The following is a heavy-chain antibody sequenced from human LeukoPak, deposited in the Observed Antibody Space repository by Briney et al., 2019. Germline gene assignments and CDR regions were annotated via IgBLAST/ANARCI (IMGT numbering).Heavy chain of an antibody. CDR1: GFTFSSYA. D-gene: IGHD2-2*01. CDR3: ARDGFDSQLAFDI. V-gene: IGHV3-23*01. CDR2: ISGSGGST. Sequence: GGSLRLSCAASGFTFSSYAMSWVRQAPGKGLEWVSAISGSGGSTYYADSVKGRFTISRDNSKNTLYPQMNSLRAEDTAVYYCARDGFDSQLAFDIWGQGTMVTVSS. J-gene: IGHJ3*02.